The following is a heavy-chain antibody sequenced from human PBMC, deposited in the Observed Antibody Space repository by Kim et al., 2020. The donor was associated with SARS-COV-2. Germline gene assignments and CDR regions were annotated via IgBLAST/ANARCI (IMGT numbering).Heavy chain of an antibody. V-gene: IGHV3-64D*09. Sequence: GGSLRLSCSASGFTFSSYAMHWVRQAPGKGLEYVSAISSNGGSTYYADSVKGRFTISRDNSKNTLYLQMSSLRAEDTAVYYCVKDTRDRDNWNDPAGMDVWGQGTTVTVSS. D-gene: IGHD1-1*01. J-gene: IGHJ6*02. CDR3: VKDTRDRDNWNDPAGMDV. CDR2: ISSNGGST. CDR1: GFTFSSYA.